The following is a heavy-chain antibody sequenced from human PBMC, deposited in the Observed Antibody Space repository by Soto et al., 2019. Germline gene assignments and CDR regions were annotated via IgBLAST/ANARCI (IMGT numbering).Heavy chain of an antibody. D-gene: IGHD1-26*01. CDR2: IYYSGST. CDR3: ARRSRIVGATGGFDY. CDR1: GGSISSSSYY. Sequence: SETLSLTCTVSGGSISSSSYYWGWIRQPPGKGLEWIGSIYYSGSTYYNPSLKSRVTISVDTSKNQFSLKLSSVTAADTAVYYCARRSRIVGATGGFDYWGQGTLVTVSS. V-gene: IGHV4-39*01. J-gene: IGHJ4*02.